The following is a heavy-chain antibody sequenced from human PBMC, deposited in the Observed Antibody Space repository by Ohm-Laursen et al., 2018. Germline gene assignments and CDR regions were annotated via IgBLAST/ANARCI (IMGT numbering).Heavy chain of an antibody. D-gene: IGHD4-23*01. Sequence: SLRLSCTASGFTFSTYGMSWVRQAPGRGLEWVSSISTISTHIFYADPVKGRFTISRDNAKNSLYLQMNSLRAEDTAVYYCASPSGGNSNFYYYGMDVWGHGTTVTVSS. CDR3: ASPSGGNSNFYYYGMDV. CDR2: ISTISTHI. CDR1: GFTFSTYG. V-gene: IGHV3-21*01. J-gene: IGHJ6*02.